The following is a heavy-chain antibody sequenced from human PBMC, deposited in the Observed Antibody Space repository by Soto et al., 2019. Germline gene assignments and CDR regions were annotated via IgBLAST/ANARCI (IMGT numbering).Heavy chain of an antibody. Sequence: EVQLLESGGGLVQPGGSLRLSCAASGFTVSSNYMSWVRQAPGKGLEWVSVIYSGGSTYYADSVKGRFTISRDNSKNTLYLQMNSLRAEDTAVYYCASVPPLYYYDSSGYRFYYGMDVWGQGTTVTVSS. CDR1: GFTVSSNY. J-gene: IGHJ6*02. CDR2: IYSGGST. D-gene: IGHD3-22*01. CDR3: ASVPPLYYYDSSGYRFYYGMDV. V-gene: IGHV3-53*01.